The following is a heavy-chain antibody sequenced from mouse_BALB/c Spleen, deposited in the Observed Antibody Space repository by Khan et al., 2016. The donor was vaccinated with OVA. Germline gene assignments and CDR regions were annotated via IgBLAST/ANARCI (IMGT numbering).Heavy chain of an antibody. V-gene: IGHV1-26*01. D-gene: IGHD2-14*01. Sequence: EVQLQQSGPDLVKPGASVKISCKASGYSFTLYYMSWVKQSHGKSLEWIGRINPNTDNINYNQEFKGKAMLTVDKSSNTAYMELRSLTSEDSAVYFCARVYDFFASWGQGTLVTVSP. CDR3: ARVYDFFAS. CDR2: INPNTDNI. CDR1: GYSFTLYY. J-gene: IGHJ3*01.